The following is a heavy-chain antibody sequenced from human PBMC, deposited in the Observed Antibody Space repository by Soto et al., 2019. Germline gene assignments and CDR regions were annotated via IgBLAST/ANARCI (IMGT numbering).Heavy chain of an antibody. J-gene: IGHJ3*01. V-gene: IGHV3-11*01. D-gene: IGHD2-21*02. CDR1: GFTFSDYH. Sequence: GGSLRLSCVVSGFTFSDYHMSWVRQAPGSGPEWITAMSGSGSTIFYAEAVKGRFSISRDNAKNSLYLQMNSLRDEDTALYFCARDPAYCGGDCLGAFDLWGQGTRGTVS. CDR2: MSGSGSTI. CDR3: ARDPAYCGGDCLGAFDL.